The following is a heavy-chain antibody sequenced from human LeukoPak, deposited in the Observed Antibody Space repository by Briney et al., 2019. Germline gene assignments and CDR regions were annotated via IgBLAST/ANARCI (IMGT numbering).Heavy chain of an antibody. D-gene: IGHD3-10*01. V-gene: IGHV3-30*04. J-gene: IGHJ4*02. Sequence: GRSLRFSCAASGFTFSSYAMHWVRQAPGKGLEWVAVISYDGSNKYYADSVKGRFTISRDNSKNTLYLQMNSLRAEDTAVYYCARDGPYYGSGSYYTLFDYWGQGTLVTVSS. CDR3: ARDGPYYGSGSYYTLFDY. CDR1: GFTFSSYA. CDR2: ISYDGSNK.